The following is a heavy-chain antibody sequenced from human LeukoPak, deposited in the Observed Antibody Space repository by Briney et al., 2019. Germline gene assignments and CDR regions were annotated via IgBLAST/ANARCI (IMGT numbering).Heavy chain of an antibody. CDR2: ISANGGST. CDR3: AKIGVIGNWYYDV. D-gene: IGHD3-10*01. CDR1: GFTFSNYA. J-gene: IGHJ2*01. V-gene: IGHV3-23*01. Sequence: GGSLRLSCAASGFTFSNYAMTWVRQAPGKGLEWVSAISANGGSTYYVDSVKGRFTISRDNSKNTLYLQMNSLRAGDTAIYYCAKIGVIGNWYYDVWGRGTLVTVSS.